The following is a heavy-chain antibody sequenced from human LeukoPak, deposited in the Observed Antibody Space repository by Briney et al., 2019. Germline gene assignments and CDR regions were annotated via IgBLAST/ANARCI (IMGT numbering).Heavy chain of an antibody. Sequence: SETLSLTCTVSGGSIGSYYWSWIRQPPGKGLEWIGYIYYSGSTNYNPSLKSRVTISVDTSKNQFSLKLSSVTAADTAVYYCANARYYDYVWEFDYWGQGTLVTVSS. CDR3: ANARYYDYVWEFDY. D-gene: IGHD3-16*01. CDR1: GGSIGSYY. V-gene: IGHV4-59*01. CDR2: IYYSGST. J-gene: IGHJ4*02.